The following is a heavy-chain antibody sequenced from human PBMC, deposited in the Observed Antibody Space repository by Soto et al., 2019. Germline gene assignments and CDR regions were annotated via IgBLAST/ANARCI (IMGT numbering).Heavy chain of an antibody. CDR3: EKQWDFESKIFYVEH. V-gene: IGHV3-30*18. D-gene: IGHD1-26*01. Sequence: GGSLRLSCVASGFTFRDYGLHWVRQAPSKGLAWVAGISHHGLKEHYADSVKGRFTISRDNSKKTEYLQWNSLRGDDTAVYYREKQWDFESKIFYVEHWGEGTLVT. CDR2: ISHHGLKE. CDR1: GFTFRDYG. J-gene: IGHJ4*02.